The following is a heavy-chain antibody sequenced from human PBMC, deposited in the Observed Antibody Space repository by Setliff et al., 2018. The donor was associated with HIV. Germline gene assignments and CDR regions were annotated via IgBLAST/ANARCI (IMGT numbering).Heavy chain of an antibody. V-gene: IGHV4-34*01. D-gene: IGHD2-15*01. CDR3: ARGCNGGNCYHGSGWFDP. CDR1: GGSFSDHY. Sequence: SETLSLTCAVYGGSFSDHYWSWIRQSPGKGLEWIGSMYYRGSTYYNPSLKSRVSISADTSKNQFSLKLKYVTAADTAVYYCARGCNGGNCYHGSGWFDPWGQGTLVTVSS. CDR2: MYYRGST. J-gene: IGHJ5*02.